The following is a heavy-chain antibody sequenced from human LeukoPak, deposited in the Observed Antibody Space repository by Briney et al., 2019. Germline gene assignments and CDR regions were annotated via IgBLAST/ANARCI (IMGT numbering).Heavy chain of an antibody. J-gene: IGHJ5*02. D-gene: IGHD3-10*01. Sequence: SETLSLTCTVSGGSISSDYWSWIRQSPGKGLEWIGYCHYSGSTNSNPSLNGRVTFSVDRPRSQFSLKLTSVTAADTAVYYCARVGFFRGSGFDPWGQGTLVTVSS. V-gene: IGHV4-59*08. CDR1: GGSISSDY. CDR3: ARVGFFRGSGFDP. CDR2: CHYSGST.